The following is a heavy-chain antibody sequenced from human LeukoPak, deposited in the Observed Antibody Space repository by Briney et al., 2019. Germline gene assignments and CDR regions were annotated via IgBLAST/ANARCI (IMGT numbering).Heavy chain of an antibody. D-gene: IGHD2-2*01. CDR2: IFYSGAT. Sequence: PSQTLSLTCTVSGGSVSSGGYYWSWIRQHPRKGLEWIGYIFYSGATYYNPSLKSRVSMSVDMSKNQLFLHLNSVTIADTAVYYCAGVKGYCSSAGCSAWDYWGRGAQVTVSS. V-gene: IGHV4-31*03. J-gene: IGHJ4*02. CDR3: AGVKGYCSSAGCSAWDY. CDR1: GGSVSSGGYY.